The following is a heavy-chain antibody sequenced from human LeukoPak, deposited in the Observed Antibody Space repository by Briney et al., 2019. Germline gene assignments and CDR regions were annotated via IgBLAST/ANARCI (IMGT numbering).Heavy chain of an antibody. CDR1: GGSFSGYY. J-gene: IGHJ4*02. Sequence: SETLSLTCAVYGGSFSGYYWSWIRQPPGKGLERIGEINHSGSTNYNPSLKSRVTISVDTSKNQFSLKLSSVTAADTAVYYCARVGGSWYRYYFDYWGQGTLVTVSS. V-gene: IGHV4-34*01. CDR3: ARVGGSWYRYYFDY. D-gene: IGHD6-13*01. CDR2: INHSGST.